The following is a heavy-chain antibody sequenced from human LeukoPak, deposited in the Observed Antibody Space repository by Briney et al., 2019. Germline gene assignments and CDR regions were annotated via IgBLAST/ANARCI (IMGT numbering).Heavy chain of an antibody. Sequence: PGGSLRLSCAASGFTFSSYAMSWVRQAPGKGLEWVSAISGSGGSTYYADSVKGRFTISRDNSKNTLYLQMNSLRAEDTAVYYCAKDQGLVRGVYDAFDIWGQGTMVTVSS. J-gene: IGHJ3*02. CDR1: GFTFSSYA. V-gene: IGHV3-23*01. CDR3: AKDQGLVRGVYDAFDI. CDR2: ISGSGGST. D-gene: IGHD3-10*01.